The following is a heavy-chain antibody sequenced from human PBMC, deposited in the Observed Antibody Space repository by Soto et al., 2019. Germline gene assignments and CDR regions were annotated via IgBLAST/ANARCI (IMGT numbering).Heavy chain of an antibody. CDR2: INHSGST. J-gene: IGHJ4*02. V-gene: IGHV4-34*01. CDR1: GGSFSGYY. CDR3: ARGVGITIFRAERNIDY. D-gene: IGHD3-9*01. Sequence: SETLSLTCAVYGGSFSGYYWSWIRQPPGKGLEWIGEINHSGSTNYNPSLKSRVTISVDTSKNQFSLKLSSVTAADTAVYYCARGVGITIFRAERNIDYWGQGTLVTVSS.